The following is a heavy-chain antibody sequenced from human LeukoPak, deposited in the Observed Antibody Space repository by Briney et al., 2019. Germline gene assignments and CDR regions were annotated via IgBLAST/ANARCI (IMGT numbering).Heavy chain of an antibody. Sequence: PGRSLRLSCAASGFTFSSYGMHWVRQAPGKGLEWVAVISYDGSNKYYADSVKGRFTISRDNSKNTLYLQMNSLRAEDTAVYYCAKDRDSSGAHFDYWGQGTLVTVSS. V-gene: IGHV3-30*18. J-gene: IGHJ4*02. D-gene: IGHD6-19*01. CDR1: GFTFSSYG. CDR3: AKDRDSSGAHFDY. CDR2: ISYDGSNK.